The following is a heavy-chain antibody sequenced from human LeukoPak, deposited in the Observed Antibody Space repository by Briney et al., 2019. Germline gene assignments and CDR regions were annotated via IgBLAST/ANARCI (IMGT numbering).Heavy chain of an antibody. V-gene: IGHV4-59*08. CDR3: ARLRYSSGWYSPHFDY. D-gene: IGHD6-19*01. CDR1: GGSISSYY. CDR2: IYYSGGT. J-gene: IGHJ4*02. Sequence: SETLSLTCTVSGGSISSYYWSWIRQPPGKGLEWIGYIYYSGGTNYNPSLKSRVTISVDTSKNQFSLKLSSVTAADTAVYYCARLRYSSGWYSPHFDYWGQGTLVTVSS.